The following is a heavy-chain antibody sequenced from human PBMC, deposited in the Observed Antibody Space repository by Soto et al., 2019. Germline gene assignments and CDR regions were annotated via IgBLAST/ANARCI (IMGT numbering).Heavy chain of an antibody. J-gene: IGHJ6*02. CDR1: GFTFSTYG. V-gene: IGHV3-30*18. CDR2: ISYDGSSK. D-gene: IGHD3-22*01. CDR3: AKAAISSGYRVDYHYGMDV. Sequence: GGSLRLSCAASGFTFSTYGVHWVRQAPGKGLEWVAVISYDGSSKYYADSVKGRFTISRDNSKNTLYLQMNSLRPEDTAVYYCAKAAISSGYRVDYHYGMDVWGQGTTVTVSS.